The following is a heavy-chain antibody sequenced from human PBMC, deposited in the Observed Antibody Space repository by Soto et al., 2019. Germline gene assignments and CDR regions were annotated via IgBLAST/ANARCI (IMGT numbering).Heavy chain of an antibody. J-gene: IGHJ4*01. CDR1: GGSFSDHF. Sequence: PSETLSLTCAVYGGSFSDHFWTWIRQAPGEDLEWIGEVNHSGTTNYKPSLKSRATVSADTSKNQFSLKPRSVTAADTAVYYCARGTSLTAVLTRDAPDKYYFDYWSQGTLVTVSS. CDR2: VNHSGTT. V-gene: IGHV4-34*01. CDR3: ARGTSLTAVLTRDAPDKYYFDY. D-gene: IGHD3-9*01.